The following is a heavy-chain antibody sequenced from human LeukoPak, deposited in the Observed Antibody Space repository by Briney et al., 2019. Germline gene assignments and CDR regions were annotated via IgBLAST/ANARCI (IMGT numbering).Heavy chain of an antibody. CDR2: ISGSGGST. J-gene: IGHJ3*02. CDR1: GVTFRRYA. V-gene: IGHV3-23*01. Sequence: GGSLRLSCAASGVTFRRYAMSWVRQAPGKGLEWGSAISGSGGSTYYADSVQGRFTISRDNSKNTLYLQMNSLRAEDTAVYYCAREKGGAFDIWGQGTMVTVSS. CDR3: AREKGGAFDI.